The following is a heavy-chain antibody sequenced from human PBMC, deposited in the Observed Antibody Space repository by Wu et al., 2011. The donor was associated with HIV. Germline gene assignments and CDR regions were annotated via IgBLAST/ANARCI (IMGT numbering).Heavy chain of an antibody. V-gene: IGHV1-46*01. CDR3: ARDPSGGANRYYYFYYMDV. D-gene: IGHD5-12*01. CDR1: GYTFTSYY. J-gene: IGHJ6*03. CDR2: LNPSAGST. Sequence: QVQLVQSGAEVKKPGASVKVSCKASGYTFTSYYIYWVRQAPGQGLEWMGILNPSAGSTSYAQKFQGRVTMTRDTSTSTMYMELSSLTSEDTAVYYCARDPSGGANRYYYFYYMDVWGEGTTVTGLL.